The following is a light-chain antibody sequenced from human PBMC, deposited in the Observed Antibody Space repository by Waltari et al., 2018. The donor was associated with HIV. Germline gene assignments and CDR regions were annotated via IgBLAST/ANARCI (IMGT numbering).Light chain of an antibody. CDR3: QVWDSDSDHV. CDR2: YDN. V-gene: IGLV3-21*01. J-gene: IGLJ1*01. CDR1: HLGSKN. Sequence: SYVLTQPPSVSVAPGETAHITCAGTHLGSKNVHWYQQRPGQAPILVIYYDNERPSGIPERFSGSNSGNTATLTIRRVEVADVADYYCQVWDSDSDHVFGPGTEVTVL.